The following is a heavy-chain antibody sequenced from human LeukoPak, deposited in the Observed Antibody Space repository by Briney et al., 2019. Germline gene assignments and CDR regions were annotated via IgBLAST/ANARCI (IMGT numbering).Heavy chain of an antibody. Sequence: GGSLRLSCAASGFTFDDYGMSWVRQAPGKGLEWVSGINWNGGSTGYADSVKGRFTISRDNAKNSLSLQMNGLRVEDTAVYYCARGFGRFGHRFGYLGQGTLVTVSS. CDR2: INWNGGST. V-gene: IGHV3-20*04. D-gene: IGHD3-10*01. J-gene: IGHJ4*02. CDR1: GFTFDDYG. CDR3: ARGFGRFGHRFGY.